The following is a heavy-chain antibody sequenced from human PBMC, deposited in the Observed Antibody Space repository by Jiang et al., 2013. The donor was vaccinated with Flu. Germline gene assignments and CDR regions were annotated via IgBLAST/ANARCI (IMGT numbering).Heavy chain of an antibody. CDR1: GFTFSSYS. J-gene: IGHJ6*02. D-gene: IGHD1-26*01. CDR2: ISSSSSYI. Sequence: EVQLLESGGGLVKPGGSLRLSCAASGFTFSSYSMNWVRQAPGKGLEWVSSISSSSSYIYYADSVKGRFTISRDNAKNSLYLQMNSLRAEDTAVYYCARDVGATDTNYYYYYGMDVWGQGTTVTVSS. V-gene: IGHV3-21*01. CDR3: ARDVGATDTNYYYYYGMDV.